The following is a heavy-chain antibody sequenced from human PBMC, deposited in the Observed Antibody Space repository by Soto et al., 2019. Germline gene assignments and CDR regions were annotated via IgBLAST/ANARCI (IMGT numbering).Heavy chain of an antibody. J-gene: IGHJ5*02. CDR3: AREPISTPRGVTQVDP. CDR1: GAPISGRGFS. V-gene: IGHV4-31*03. CDR2: IYNSGTT. Sequence: PADNPYLTCNISGAPISGRGFSRSWTRQHPGKGPEWIGYIYNSGTTFYNPSLGSRVTMSLDAAKNHFSLELRSVTVADTAVYYCAREPISTPRGVTQVDPWVQGSQVP. D-gene: IGHD3-10*01.